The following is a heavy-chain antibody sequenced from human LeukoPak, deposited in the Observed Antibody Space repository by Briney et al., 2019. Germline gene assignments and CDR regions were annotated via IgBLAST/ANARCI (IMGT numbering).Heavy chain of an antibody. D-gene: IGHD2-2*01. J-gene: IGHJ5*02. CDR3: AKPSCSSTSCPTDWFDP. CDR1: GFTFSTYG. Sequence: GGSLRLSCAASGFTFSTYGMHWVRQAPGKGLEWVAFIRYDGSNKYYADSVKGRFTISRDNSKNTLYIQMNSLRVEDTAVYYCAKPSCSSTSCPTDWFDPWGQGTLVTVSS. V-gene: IGHV3-30*02. CDR2: IRYDGSNK.